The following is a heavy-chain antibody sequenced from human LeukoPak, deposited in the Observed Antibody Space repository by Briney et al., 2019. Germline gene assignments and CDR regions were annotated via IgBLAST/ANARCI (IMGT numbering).Heavy chain of an antibody. CDR3: ARDQMFPTDPGNFDY. CDR2: ISAYNGNT. Sequence: GASVKVSCKASGYTFTSYGISWVRQAPGQGLEWMGWISAYNGNTNYAQKLQGRVTMTTDTSTSTAYMELRSLRSDDTAVYYCARDQMFPTDPGNFDYWGQGTLVTVS. J-gene: IGHJ4*02. D-gene: IGHD3-10*02. CDR1: GYTFTSYG. V-gene: IGHV1-18*01.